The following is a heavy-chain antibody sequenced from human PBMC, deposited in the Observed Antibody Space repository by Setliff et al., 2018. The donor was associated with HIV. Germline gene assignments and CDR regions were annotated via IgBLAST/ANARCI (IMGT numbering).Heavy chain of an antibody. CDR1: GFTFSSYA. CDR2: ISGGSGYI. J-gene: IGHJ5*02. Sequence: PGGSLRLSCAASGFTFSSYAMSWVRQAPGKGLEWVSSISGGSGYIYYADSVKGRFTISRDNSKSTLFLQMNSLRTEDTALYYCVKDGQQWRFDPWGQGTLVTVSS. V-gene: IGHV3-23*01. CDR3: VKDGQQWRFDP. D-gene: IGHD6-19*01.